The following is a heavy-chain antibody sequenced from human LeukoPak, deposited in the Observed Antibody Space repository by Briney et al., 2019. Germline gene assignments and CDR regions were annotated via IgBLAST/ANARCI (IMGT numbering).Heavy chain of an antibody. CDR3: ARVVNRIEAVFDY. CDR1: GYTFTGYY. Sequence: GASVKVSCKASGYTFTGYYMHWGRQAPEQGLEGMGWINPNSGGTNYAQKFQGRVTMTRDTSISTAYMELSRLRSDGTAVYYCARVVNRIEAVFDYWGQGTLVTLSS. V-gene: IGHV1-2*02. J-gene: IGHJ4*02. CDR2: INPNSGGT. D-gene: IGHD6-13*01.